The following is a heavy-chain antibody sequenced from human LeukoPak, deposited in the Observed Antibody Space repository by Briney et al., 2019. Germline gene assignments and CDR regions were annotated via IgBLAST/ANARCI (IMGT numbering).Heavy chain of an antibody. D-gene: IGHD3-16*01. CDR3: ARRRYDYIWGSYSGSIDY. CDR2: IYYSGST. J-gene: IGHJ4*02. CDR1: GGSISSSSSY. V-gene: IGHV4-39*01. Sequence: PSETLSLTCTVSGGSISSSSSYWGWIRQPPGKGLEWIGSIYYSGSTYYNPSLKSRVTISVDTSKNQFSLKLSSVTAADTAVYYCARRRYDYIWGSYSGSIDYWGQGTLVTASS.